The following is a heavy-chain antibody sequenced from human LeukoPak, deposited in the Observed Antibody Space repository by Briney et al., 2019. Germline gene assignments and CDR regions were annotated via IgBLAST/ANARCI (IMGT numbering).Heavy chain of an antibody. J-gene: IGHJ6*02. CDR3: ARGTESIAVAGSYYYYGMDV. CDR2: IYYSGST. CDR1: GDSIRSVDYY. D-gene: IGHD6-19*01. Sequence: PSETLSLTCTVSGDSIRSVDYYWSWIRQPPGKGLEWIGYIYYSGSTYYNPSLKSRVTISVDTSKNQFSLKLSSVTAADTAVYYCARGTESIAVAGSYYYYGMDVWGQGTTVTVSS. V-gene: IGHV4-30-4*01.